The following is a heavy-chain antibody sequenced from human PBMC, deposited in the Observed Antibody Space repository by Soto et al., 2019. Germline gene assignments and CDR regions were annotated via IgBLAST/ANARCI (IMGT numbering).Heavy chain of an antibody. D-gene: IGHD1-26*01. CDR3: ARGWNIVAAVTNHWFDP. Sequence: QVQLVQSGAEVKKPGASVKVSCKASGYTFTGYYMHWVRQAPGQGLEWMGWINPNSGDTNYAQKFQGRATMSGDTYIITAYMELSRLRYDDTAVYYCARGWNIVAAVTNHWFDPWGQGTLVTVSS. V-gene: IGHV1-2*02. CDR2: INPNSGDT. CDR1: GYTFTGYY. J-gene: IGHJ5*02.